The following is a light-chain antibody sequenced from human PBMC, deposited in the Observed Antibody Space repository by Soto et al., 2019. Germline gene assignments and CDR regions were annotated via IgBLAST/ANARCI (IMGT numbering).Light chain of an antibody. CDR1: SSNIGNNF. J-gene: IGLJ2*01. Sequence: QSVLTQPPSVSAAPGQKVTLSCSGGSSNIGNNFVSWYQHLPGVAPRLLIFDNNERPSGTPDRFSGSKAGTSATLAITGLQTGDEADYYCATWDSSLRALIFGGGTKLTVL. CDR2: DNN. CDR3: ATWDSSLRALI. V-gene: IGLV1-51*01.